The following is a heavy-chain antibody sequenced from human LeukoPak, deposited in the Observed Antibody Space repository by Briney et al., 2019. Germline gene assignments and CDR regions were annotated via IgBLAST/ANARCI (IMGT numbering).Heavy chain of an antibody. CDR3: AKYPPGVFNPYFDY. CDR1: GFTFNNYA. V-gene: IGHV3-23*01. D-gene: IGHD7-27*01. J-gene: IGHJ4*02. CDR2: ISGSGGST. Sequence: GGSLRLSCAAPGFTFNNYAMSWVRQAPGKGLEWVSAISGSGGSTYYADSGKGRFTISRDNSKNTLYLQMNSLRAEDTAVYYCAKYPPGVFNPYFDYWGQGTLVPVSS.